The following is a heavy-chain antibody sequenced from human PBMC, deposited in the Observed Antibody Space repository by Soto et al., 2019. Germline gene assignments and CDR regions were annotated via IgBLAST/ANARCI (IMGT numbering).Heavy chain of an antibody. D-gene: IGHD1-26*01. Sequence: QVQLVQSGAEVKKPGSSVKVSCKASGGTFSNNAVSWVRQAPGQGLEWMGGITPLFGTATYTQKSQGRVTITADKSTNTAYMELTGLTSEDTAIYFCARGSYSGSFGAAGSWGQGTLVSVSS. CDR2: ITPLFGTA. CDR1: GGTFSNNA. V-gene: IGHV1-69*06. J-gene: IGHJ5*02. CDR3: ARGSYSGSFGAAGS.